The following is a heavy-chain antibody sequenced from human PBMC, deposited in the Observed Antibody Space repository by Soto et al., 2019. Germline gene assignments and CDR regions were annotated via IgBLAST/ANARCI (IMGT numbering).Heavy chain of an antibody. CDR3: ARSRPYDSSGYYLVY. D-gene: IGHD3-22*01. V-gene: IGHV3-30*19. Sequence: LRLSCAASGFTFSSYGMHWVRRAPGKGLEWVAVISYDGSNKYYADSVKGRFTISRDNSKNTVYVQMNSLRAEDTAVYYCARSRPYDSSGYYLVYWGQGTLVTV. CDR2: ISYDGSNK. CDR1: GFTFSSYG. J-gene: IGHJ4*02.